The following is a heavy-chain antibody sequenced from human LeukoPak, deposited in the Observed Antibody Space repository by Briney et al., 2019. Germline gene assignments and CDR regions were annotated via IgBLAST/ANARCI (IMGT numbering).Heavy chain of an antibody. CDR3: AREMEVGQYDAFDI. V-gene: IGHV4-34*01. D-gene: IGHD1-26*01. CDR2: INHRGRA. Sequence: SETLSLTCAVYGGSFSGYYWSWIRQPPRRGLEWIGEINHRGRANYNPSLNQRVTISIDTSKKPFSLKVTSVTSADTAVYYCAREMEVGQYDAFDIWGEGEMVTVSS. CDR1: GGSFSGYY. J-gene: IGHJ3*02.